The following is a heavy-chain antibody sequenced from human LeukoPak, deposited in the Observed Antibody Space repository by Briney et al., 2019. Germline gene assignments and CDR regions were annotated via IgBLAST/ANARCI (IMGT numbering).Heavy chain of an antibody. CDR3: ARQYYDSSGYYFPFDY. CDR2: ISAYNGNT. CDR1: GYTFTSYG. J-gene: IGHJ4*02. D-gene: IGHD3-22*01. Sequence: ASVKVSCKASGYTFTSYGISWVRQAPGQGLEWMGWISAYNGNTNYAQKLQGRVTMTRDTSTSTVYMELNSLRSEDTALYYCARQYYDSSGYYFPFDYWGQGTLVTVSS. V-gene: IGHV1-18*01.